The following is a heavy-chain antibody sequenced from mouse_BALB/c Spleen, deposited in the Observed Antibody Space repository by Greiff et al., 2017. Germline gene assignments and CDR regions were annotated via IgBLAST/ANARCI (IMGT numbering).Heavy chain of an antibody. Sequence: VKLMESGPGLVAPSQSLSITCTVSGFSLTSYGVHWVRQPPGKGLEWLGVIWAGGSTNYNSALMSRLSISKDNSKSQVFLKMNSLQTDDTAMYYCARDCYDSDDGFAYWGQGTLVTVSA. J-gene: IGHJ3*01. V-gene: IGHV2-9*02. CDR2: IWAGGST. D-gene: IGHD2-3*01. CDR1: GFSLTSYG. CDR3: ARDCYDSDDGFAY.